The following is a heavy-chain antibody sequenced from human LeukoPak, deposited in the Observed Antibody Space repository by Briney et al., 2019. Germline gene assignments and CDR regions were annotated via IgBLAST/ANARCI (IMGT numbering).Heavy chain of an antibody. CDR1: GGTFSSYA. Sequence: GASVKVSCKASGGTFSSYAISWVRQAPGQRLEWMGWINAGNGNTKYSQKFQGRVTITRDTSASTAYMELSSLRSEDTAVYYCARGGPYCSSTSCYKFRWFDPWGQGTLVTVSS. J-gene: IGHJ5*02. D-gene: IGHD2-2*02. V-gene: IGHV1-3*01. CDR2: INAGNGNT. CDR3: ARGGPYCSSTSCYKFRWFDP.